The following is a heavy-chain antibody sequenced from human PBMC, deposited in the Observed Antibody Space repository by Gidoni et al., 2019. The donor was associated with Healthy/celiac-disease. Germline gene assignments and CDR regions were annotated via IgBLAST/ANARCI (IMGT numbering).Heavy chain of an antibody. J-gene: IGHJ6*02. V-gene: IGHV4-4*07. D-gene: IGHD3-22*01. CDR2: IYTSGST. Sequence: QVQLQESGPGLVKPSEPLSLTCTVSGGSISSYYWSWIRQPAGKGLEWIGRIYTSGSTNYNPSLKSRVTMSVDTPKNQFSLKLSSVTAADTAVYYCARGSSSGYYYYYGMDVWGQGTTVTVSS. CDR1: GGSISSYY. CDR3: ARGSSSGYYYYYGMDV.